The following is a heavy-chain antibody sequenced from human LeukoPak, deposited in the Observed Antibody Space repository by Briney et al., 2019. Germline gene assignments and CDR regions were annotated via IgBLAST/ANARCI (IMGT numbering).Heavy chain of an antibody. V-gene: IGHV5-51*01. CDR3: ARQGTYDFWSGYLADY. J-gene: IGHJ4*02. Sequence: GESLKISCKGSGYSFTSYWIGWVRQMPGKGLEWMGIIYPGDSDTRYSPSFQGQVTISADKSISTAYLQWSSLKTSDTAMYYCARQGTYDFWSGYLADYWGQGTLVTVSS. CDR1: GYSFTSYW. CDR2: IYPGDSDT. D-gene: IGHD3-3*01.